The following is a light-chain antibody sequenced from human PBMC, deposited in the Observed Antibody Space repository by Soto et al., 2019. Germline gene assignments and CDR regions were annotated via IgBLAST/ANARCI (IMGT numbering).Light chain of an antibody. CDR1: QSISSY. CDR2: ASS. J-gene: IGKJ5*01. V-gene: IGKV1-39*01. CDR3: QQSYSTPPIT. Sequence: DIQMTQSPSSLPASVGDRVTITCRASQSISSYLNWYQQKPGKAPKHLIYASSSLQSGVPSRFSGSGCSTDFSLTISSMQPEDVAAYYCQQSYSTPPITFGRGTQLEIK.